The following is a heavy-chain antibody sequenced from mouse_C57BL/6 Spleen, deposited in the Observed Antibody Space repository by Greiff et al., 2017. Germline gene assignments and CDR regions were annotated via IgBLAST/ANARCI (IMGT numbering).Heavy chain of an antibody. V-gene: IGHV1-39*01. CDR3: SNYGSSPAWFAY. CDR2: INPNYGTT. J-gene: IGHJ3*01. Sequence: VQLKESGPELVKPGASVKISCKASGYSFTDYNMNWVKQSNGKSLEWIGVINPNYGTTSYNQKFKGKATLTVDQSSSTAYMQLNSLTSEDSAVYYCSNYGSSPAWFAYWGQGTLVTVAA. D-gene: IGHD1-1*01. CDR1: GYSFTDYN.